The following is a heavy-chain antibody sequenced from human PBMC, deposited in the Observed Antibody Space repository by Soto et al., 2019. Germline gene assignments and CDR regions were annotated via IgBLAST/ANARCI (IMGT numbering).Heavy chain of an antibody. Sequence: QVQLVQSGAEVKKPGASVKVSCKASGYSFSSYGIAWVRQAPGQGLEWMGWISGYNDNTKYVDKLQGRVTMTTDTSTSTVYMELMRLRKDDTAVYYCARPIPFRYHFDHWGQGTLVTVSS. CDR1: GYSFSSYG. V-gene: IGHV1-18*04. CDR3: ARPIPFRYHFDH. J-gene: IGHJ4*02. D-gene: IGHD1-1*01. CDR2: ISGYNDNT.